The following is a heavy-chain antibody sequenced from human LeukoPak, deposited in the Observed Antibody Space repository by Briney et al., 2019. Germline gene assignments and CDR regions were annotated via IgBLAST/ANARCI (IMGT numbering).Heavy chain of an antibody. V-gene: IGHV3-23*01. CDR3: AKDNNYYGSGSKRDY. CDR2: ITASGDST. Sequence: GGYLRLSCAGSGFPFSSYPISWVRQPPGKGLEWVSAITASGDSTYSADSVKGRFTISRDNSKNTLYLQMNSLRAEDTAVYYCAKDNNYYGSGSKRDYWGQGTLVTVSS. CDR1: GFPFSSYP. J-gene: IGHJ4*02. D-gene: IGHD3-10*01.